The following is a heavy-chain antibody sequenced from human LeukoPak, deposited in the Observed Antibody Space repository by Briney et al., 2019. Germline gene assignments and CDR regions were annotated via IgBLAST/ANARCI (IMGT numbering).Heavy chain of an antibody. CDR1: GGSISSYY. Sequence: PSETLSLTCTVSGGSISSYYWSWIRQPPGKGLELIGYIYYSGSTNYNPSLKSRVTISVDTSKNQFSLKLSSVTAADTAVYYCARGGYSYDYYFDYWGQGTLVTVSS. J-gene: IGHJ4*02. V-gene: IGHV4-59*01. CDR3: ARGGYSYDYYFDY. D-gene: IGHD5-18*01. CDR2: IYYSGST.